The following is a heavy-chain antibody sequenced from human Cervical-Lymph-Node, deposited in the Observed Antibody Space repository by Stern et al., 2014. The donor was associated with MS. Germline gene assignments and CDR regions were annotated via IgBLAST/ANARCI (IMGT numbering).Heavy chain of an antibody. CDR3: ARDGNRVMVTNYYYAMDV. D-gene: IGHD3-16*01. Sequence: VTLVESGAEVKKPGSSVRVSCKASGGPFNTNAINWVRQAPAQGLEWMGGAFPFLRTSNYARRFLGRLTITADESTSTAYMELSSLRSEDTAVYYCARDGNRVMVTNYYYAMDVWGQGTTVIVSS. V-gene: IGHV1-69*01. CDR1: GGPFNTNA. CDR2: AFPFLRTS. J-gene: IGHJ6*02.